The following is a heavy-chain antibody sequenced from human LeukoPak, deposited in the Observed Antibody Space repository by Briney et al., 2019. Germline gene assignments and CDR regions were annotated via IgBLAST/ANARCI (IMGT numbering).Heavy chain of an antibody. V-gene: IGHV4-34*01. Sequence: SETLSLTCAVYGVSSSGYYWSWIRQPPGKGLEWIGEINHSGSTNYNPSLKSRVTISVDTSKNQFSLKLSSVTAADTAVYYCARGGYSYGYYYYGMDVWGQGTTVTVSS. J-gene: IGHJ6*02. CDR3: ARGGYSYGYYYYGMDV. CDR2: INHSGST. D-gene: IGHD5-18*01. CDR1: GVSSSGYY.